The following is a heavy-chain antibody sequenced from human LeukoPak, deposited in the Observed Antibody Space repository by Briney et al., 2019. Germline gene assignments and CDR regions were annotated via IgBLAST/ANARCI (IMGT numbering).Heavy chain of an antibody. V-gene: IGHV3-30*04. CDR1: GFTFSNFA. CDR3: ARAPGYGAAYYFDY. J-gene: IGHJ4*02. CDR2: VSYDGSYK. Sequence: GGSLRLSCAATGFTFSNFAMHWVRQAPGKGLEWVAVVSYDGSYKYYADSVKGRFTISRDNSKNTLYLQMNSLRAEDTAVYYCARAPGYGAAYYFDYWGQGTLVTVFS. D-gene: IGHD1-1*01.